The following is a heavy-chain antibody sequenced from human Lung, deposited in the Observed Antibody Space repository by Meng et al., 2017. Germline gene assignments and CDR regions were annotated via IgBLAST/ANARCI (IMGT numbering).Heavy chain of an antibody. J-gene: IGHJ4*02. CDR3: ARGPTTMAHDFDY. V-gene: IGHV4-34*01. Sequence: QWKLHEWGEGRLNSPETLSLTLVVSGGSFRDYYWSSIRQPPGKGLEWIGEINHSGSTNYNPSLESRATISVDTSQNNLSLKLSSVTAADSAVYYCARGPTTMAHDFDYWGQGTLVTVSS. D-gene: IGHD4-11*01. CDR2: INHSGST. CDR1: GGSFRDYY.